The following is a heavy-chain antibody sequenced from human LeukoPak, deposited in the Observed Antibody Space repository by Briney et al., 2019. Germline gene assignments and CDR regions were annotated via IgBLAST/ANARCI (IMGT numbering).Heavy chain of an antibody. V-gene: IGHV4-61*01. J-gene: IGHJ4*02. D-gene: IGHD1-26*01. CDR2: THHSGGT. CDR1: GDSVSSGSYY. Sequence: SETLSLTCTVSGDSVSSGSYYWSWIRQPPGKGLEWIAYTHHSGGTNYNPSLKSRVTISVDTSKNQFSLRLSSVTAADTAVYYCARCFKDSGDYPYYFDYWGQGTQVTVSS. CDR3: ARCFKDSGDYPYYFDY.